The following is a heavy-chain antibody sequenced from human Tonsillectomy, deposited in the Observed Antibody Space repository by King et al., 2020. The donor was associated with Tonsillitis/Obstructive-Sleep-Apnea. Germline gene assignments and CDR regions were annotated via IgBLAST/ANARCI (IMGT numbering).Heavy chain of an antibody. Sequence: VQLVESGSELKKPGASVKVSCKASGYTFTSYAMNWVRQAPGQGLEWVGWINTNTGNPSYAQGFTGRFVFSLDTSVSTAYLQISSLKAEDTAVYYCAREVYSNYDDYYYMDVWGKGTTVTVSS. J-gene: IGHJ6*03. V-gene: IGHV7-4-1*02. CDR2: INTNTGNP. CDR1: GYTFTSYA. D-gene: IGHD4-11*01. CDR3: AREVYSNYDDYYYMDV.